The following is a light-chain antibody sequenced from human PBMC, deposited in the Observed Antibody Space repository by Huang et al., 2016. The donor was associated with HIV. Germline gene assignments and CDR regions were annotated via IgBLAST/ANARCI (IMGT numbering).Light chain of an antibody. V-gene: IGKV3-20*01. CDR1: QSVSSSY. CDR2: GAS. J-gene: IGKJ1*01. Sequence: EIVLTQSPGTLSLSPGERAPLSCRASQSVSSSYLAGYQQKTGQAPRLLFYGASSRATGIPDRFSGSGSGTDFTLTISRLEPEDFAVYYCQQYDSSPWTFGQGTKVEIK. CDR3: QQYDSSPWT.